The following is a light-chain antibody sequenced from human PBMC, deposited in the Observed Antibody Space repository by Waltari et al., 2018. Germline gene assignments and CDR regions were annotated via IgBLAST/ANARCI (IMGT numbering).Light chain of an antibody. Sequence: QSALTQPPSASGSPGQSVTISCTGTSRDVGAYNYVSWYQQYPGRAPKLIIYDVVKRPSGVPDRFSGSKSGNTASLTVSGLQAEDEADYYCSSHAGSGNWGVFGGGTKLTVL. CDR2: DVV. V-gene: IGLV2-8*01. CDR1: SRDVGAYNY. J-gene: IGLJ2*01. CDR3: SSHAGSGNWGV.